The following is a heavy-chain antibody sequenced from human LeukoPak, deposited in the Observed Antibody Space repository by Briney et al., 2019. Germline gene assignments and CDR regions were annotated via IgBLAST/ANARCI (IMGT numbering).Heavy chain of an antibody. J-gene: IGHJ5*02. CDR3: ARGPGSGRNYNWFDP. V-gene: IGHV3-21*01. CDR1: GFTFSSYS. Sequence: PGGSLRLSCAASGFTFSSYSMYWVRQAPGNGLEWVSSISGSSSSIYYADSVKGRFTISRDNAKNSLYLQMNSLRAEDTAVYYCARGPGSGRNYNWFDPWGQGTLVTVSS. D-gene: IGHD3-10*01. CDR2: ISGSSSSI.